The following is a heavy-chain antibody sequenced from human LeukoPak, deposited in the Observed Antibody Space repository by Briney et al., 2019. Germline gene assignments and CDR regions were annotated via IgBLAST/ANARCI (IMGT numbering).Heavy chain of an antibody. CDR3: ARGLVNRGPGTYNSRDY. Sequence: GGSLRLSCAASGFTFSSYSMDWVRQAPGKGLEWVSYISSSSSTIYYADSVKGRFTISRDNAKNSLYLQMNSLRPEDTAVYYCARGLVNRGPGTYNSRDYWGQGTLIIVSS. CDR2: ISSSSSTI. J-gene: IGHJ4*02. CDR1: GFTFSSYS. V-gene: IGHV3-48*01. D-gene: IGHD1-26*01.